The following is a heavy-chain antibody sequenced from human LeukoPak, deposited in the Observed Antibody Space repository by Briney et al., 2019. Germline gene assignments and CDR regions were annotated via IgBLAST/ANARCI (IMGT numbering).Heavy chain of an antibody. CDR1: GYTFIDYY. D-gene: IGHD4-17*01. V-gene: IGHV1-8*02. CDR2: MNPNSGNT. Sequence: ASVKVSCKASGYTFIDYYINWVRQATGQGLEWMGWMNPNSGNTGYAQKFQGRVTMTRNTSISTAYMELSSLRSEDTAEYYCARAGYYTTTVTTILGWFDPWGQGTLVTVSS. CDR3: ARAGYYTTTVTTILGWFDP. J-gene: IGHJ5*02.